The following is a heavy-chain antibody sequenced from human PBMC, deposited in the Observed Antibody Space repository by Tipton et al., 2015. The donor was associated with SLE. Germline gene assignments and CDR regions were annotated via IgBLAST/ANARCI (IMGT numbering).Heavy chain of an antibody. V-gene: IGHV4-38-2*01. Sequence: TLSLTCAVSGYSISSGYYWGWIRQPPGKGLEWIGSIYHSGSTYYNPSLKSRVTISVDTSKNQFSLKLSSVTAADTAVYYCARGPTDYNFDYWGQGTLVTVSS. CDR2: IYHSGST. D-gene: IGHD4-11*01. CDR3: ARGPTDYNFDY. CDR1: GYSISSGYY. J-gene: IGHJ4*02.